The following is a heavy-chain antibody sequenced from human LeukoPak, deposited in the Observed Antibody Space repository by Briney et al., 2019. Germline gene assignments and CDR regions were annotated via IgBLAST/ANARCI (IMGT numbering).Heavy chain of an antibody. CDR2: SGSSSSYI. CDR3: ARGYGSSL. V-gene: IGHV3-21*01. D-gene: IGHD6-13*01. Sequence: PGGSLRLSCAASGFTLSTYAMNWVRQAPGKGLEWVSSSGSSSSYIYYADSVKGRFTISRDNAKNSLYLQMNNLRAEDTAVYYCARGYGSSLWGQGTLVTVSS. CDR1: GFTLSTYA. J-gene: IGHJ4*02.